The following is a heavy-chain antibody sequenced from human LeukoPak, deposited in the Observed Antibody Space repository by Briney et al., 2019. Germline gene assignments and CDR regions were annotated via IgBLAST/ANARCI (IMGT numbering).Heavy chain of an antibody. J-gene: IGHJ4*02. CDR3: ARDAVGIYRIIDY. Sequence: PGGSLRLSCAASGFTFSSYGMSWVRQAPGKGLEWVSYISSISTTIYYADSVKGRFTISRDNPKNSLYLQMNSLRAEDTAVYYCARDAVGIYRIIDYWGQGTLVTVSS. CDR2: ISSISTTI. CDR1: GFTFSSYG. D-gene: IGHD6-13*01. V-gene: IGHV3-48*04.